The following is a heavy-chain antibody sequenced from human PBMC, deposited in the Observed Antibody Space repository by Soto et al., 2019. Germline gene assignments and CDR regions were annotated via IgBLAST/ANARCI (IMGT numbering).Heavy chain of an antibody. J-gene: IGHJ6*02. V-gene: IGHV1-2*02. D-gene: IGHD2-15*01. Sequence: ASVKVSCKASGYTFTGYYMHWVRQAPGQGLEWMGWINPNSGGTNYAQKFQGRVTMTRDTSISTAYMELSSLRSEDTAVYYCARDPVAATGAPRLNMDVWGQGTTVTVSS. CDR1: GYTFTGYY. CDR3: ARDPVAATGAPRLNMDV. CDR2: INPNSGGT.